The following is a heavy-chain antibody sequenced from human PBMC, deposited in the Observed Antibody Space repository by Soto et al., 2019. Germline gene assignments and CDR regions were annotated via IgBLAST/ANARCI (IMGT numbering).Heavy chain of an antibody. Sequence: QVQLVQSGAEVKKPGASVKVSCKVSGYTLTKLSIHWVRQAPGIGLEWMGGFDPEAGETIYAQKFQGRVTMTEDTSTDSAFMELRTLRSEDTAVYYCAIGRTRDSSGLIDYWGQGTLVTVSS. CDR1: GYTLTKLS. CDR2: FDPEAGET. CDR3: AIGRTRDSSGLIDY. J-gene: IGHJ4*02. D-gene: IGHD3-22*01. V-gene: IGHV1-24*01.